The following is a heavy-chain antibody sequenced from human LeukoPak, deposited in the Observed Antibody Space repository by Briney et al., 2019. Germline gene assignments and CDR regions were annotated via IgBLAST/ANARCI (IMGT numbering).Heavy chain of an antibody. CDR2: IYTSGST. Sequence: SETLSLTCTVSGGSISSYYWSWIRQPAGKGLEWIGRIYTSGSTNYNPSLKSRVTMSVDTSKNQFSLKLSSVTAADTAVYYCARHSRVGRKDSGAFDIWGQGTMVTVSS. CDR1: GGSISSYY. V-gene: IGHV4-4*07. CDR3: ARHSRVGRKDSGAFDI. D-gene: IGHD1-26*01. J-gene: IGHJ3*02.